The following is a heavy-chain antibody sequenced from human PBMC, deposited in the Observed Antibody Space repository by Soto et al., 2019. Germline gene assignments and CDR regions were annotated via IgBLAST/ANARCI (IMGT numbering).Heavy chain of an antibody. CDR1: GGTFSSYA. J-gene: IGHJ6*02. Sequence: QVQLVQSGAEVKKPGSSVKVSCKASGGTFSSYAISWVRQAPGQGLEWMGGIIPIFGTATYGQKFQGRVTIAADESTSPAYMGLSSLRSEDTAVYYCARHVPAAGYYDGMDVWGQGTTVSVSS. V-gene: IGHV1-69*12. D-gene: IGHD2-2*01. CDR2: IIPIFGTA. CDR3: ARHVPAAGYYDGMDV.